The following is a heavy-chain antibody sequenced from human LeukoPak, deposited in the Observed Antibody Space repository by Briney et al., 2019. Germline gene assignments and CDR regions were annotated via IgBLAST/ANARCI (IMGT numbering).Heavy chain of an antibody. CDR1: GGSISSSSYY. CDR3: ARVAYGDYGTFFDY. J-gene: IGHJ4*02. D-gene: IGHD4-17*01. Sequence: SETLSLTCTVSGGSISSSSYYWSWIRQPPGKGLEWIGYIYYSGSTNYNPSLKSRVTISVDTSKNQFSLKLSSVTAADTAVYYCARVAYGDYGTFFDYWGQGTLVTVSS. CDR2: IYYSGST. V-gene: IGHV4-61*01.